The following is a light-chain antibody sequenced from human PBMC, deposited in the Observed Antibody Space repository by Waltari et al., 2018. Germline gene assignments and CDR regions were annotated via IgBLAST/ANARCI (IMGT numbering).Light chain of an antibody. CDR2: EVS. J-gene: IGLJ1*01. CDR3: SSYTTSSAPGV. V-gene: IGLV2-14*01. CDR1: YRDVGAYDF. Sequence: QSALTQPASVSGSPGQSITISCSGTYRDVGAYDFVSWYQQHPGKAPHLIIYEVSNRPSGISNRFSASKSGNTASLTISGLQAEDEADYYCSSYTTSSAPGVFGTGTRVTVL.